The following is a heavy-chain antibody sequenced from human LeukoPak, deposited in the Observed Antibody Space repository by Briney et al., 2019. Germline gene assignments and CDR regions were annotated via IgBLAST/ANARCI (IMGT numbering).Heavy chain of an antibody. J-gene: IGHJ4*02. Sequence: PGGSLRLSCAASGFTFSSYGMSWVRQAPGKGLEWVSAISGSGGSTYYADSVKGRFTISRDNSKNTLYLQMNSLRAEDTAVYYCATSRECSGGSCYWPGGYWGQGTLVTVSS. D-gene: IGHD2-15*01. CDR3: ATSRECSGGSCYWPGGY. CDR1: GFTFSSYG. CDR2: ISGSGGST. V-gene: IGHV3-23*01.